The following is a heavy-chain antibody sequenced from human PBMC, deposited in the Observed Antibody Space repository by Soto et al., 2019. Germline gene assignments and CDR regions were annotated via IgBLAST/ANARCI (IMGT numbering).Heavy chain of an antibody. Sequence: EVQLLESGGGLVQPGGSLRLSCAASGFTFSSYAMSWVRQAPGKGLEWVSSISASAGSTYYADSVKGRFTISRHNSKNTLYLQMNSLRAEDTALYYCAKAVVGVHRYYYGMDVWGQGTTVTVSS. V-gene: IGHV3-23*01. CDR1: GFTFSSYA. CDR2: ISASAGST. CDR3: AKAVVGVHRYYYGMDV. J-gene: IGHJ6*02. D-gene: IGHD1-26*01.